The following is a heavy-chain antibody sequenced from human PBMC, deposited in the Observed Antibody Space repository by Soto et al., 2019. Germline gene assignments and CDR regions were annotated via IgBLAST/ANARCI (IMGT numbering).Heavy chain of an antibody. J-gene: IGHJ4*02. CDR1: GFAFTTYS. V-gene: IGHV1-3*01. D-gene: IGHD6-13*01. CDR2: INGGNGNI. CDR3: ARELAAPGTTFDY. Sequence: GASVKVSCKASGFAFTTYSLHWVRQAPGQRLEWMAWINGGNGNIEYSQKFQNRVTITRDTSASTVYMELSSLRSEDTAVYYCARELAAPGTTFDYCVQGALVTV.